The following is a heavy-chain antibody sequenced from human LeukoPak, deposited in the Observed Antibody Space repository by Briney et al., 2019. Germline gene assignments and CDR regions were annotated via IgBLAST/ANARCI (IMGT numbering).Heavy chain of an antibody. V-gene: IGHV3-23*01. J-gene: IGHJ4*02. CDR3: AKDIAASGLPRIFDF. Sequence: GGSLRLSCSGSGFTFSNYVMSWVRQAPGKGLEWVSCVGGSGGRGATYYTDSVKGRFTISRDNAKNTMYLQMNSLSGEDTAIYYCAKDIAASGLPRIFDFWGQGTLVTVSS. D-gene: IGHD6-13*01. CDR2: VGGSGGRGAT. CDR1: GFTFSNYV.